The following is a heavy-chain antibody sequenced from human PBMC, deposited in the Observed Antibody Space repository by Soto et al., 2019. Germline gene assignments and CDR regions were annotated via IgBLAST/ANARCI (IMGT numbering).Heavy chain of an antibody. CDR3: ARVYSNFHGYMDV. V-gene: IGHV3-21*01. CDR1: GFTFSSYS. CDR2: ISSSSSYI. Sequence: EVQLVESGGGLVKPGGSLRLSCAASGFTFSSYSMNWVRQAPGKGLEWVSSISSSSSYIYYADSVKGRFTISRDNAKNSLYLQMNSLRAEDTAVYYCARVYSNFHGYMDVWGKGTPVTVSS. J-gene: IGHJ6*03. D-gene: IGHD4-4*01.